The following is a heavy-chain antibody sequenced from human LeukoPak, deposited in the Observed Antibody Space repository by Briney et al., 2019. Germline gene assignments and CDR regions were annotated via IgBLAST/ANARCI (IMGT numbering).Heavy chain of an antibody. CDR2: IIPIFGTA. D-gene: IGHD3-22*01. Sequence: SVKVSCKASGGTFSSYAISWVRQAPGQELEWMGGIIPIFGTANYAQKFQGRATITADKSTSTAYMELSSLRSEDTAVYYCARDPQDYYDSSGYWDDYWGQGTLVTVSS. CDR3: ARDPQDYYDSSGYWDDY. J-gene: IGHJ4*02. CDR1: GGTFSSYA. V-gene: IGHV1-69*06.